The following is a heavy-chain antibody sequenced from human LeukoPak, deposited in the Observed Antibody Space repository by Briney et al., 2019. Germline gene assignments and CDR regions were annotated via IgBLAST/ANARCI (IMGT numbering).Heavy chain of an antibody. CDR1: GFTFSSYS. D-gene: IGHD3-3*01. CDR2: ISSSSSYI. V-gene: IGHV3-21*01. Sequence: PGGSLRLSCAASGFTFSSYSMNWVRRAPGKGVEWVSSISSSSSYIYDADSVKGRFTISRDNAKNSLYLLMNSLRAEDTAVYYCARENDFWSGPSLLRYYFDYWGQGTLVTVSS. CDR3: ARENDFWSGPSLLRYYFDY. J-gene: IGHJ4*02.